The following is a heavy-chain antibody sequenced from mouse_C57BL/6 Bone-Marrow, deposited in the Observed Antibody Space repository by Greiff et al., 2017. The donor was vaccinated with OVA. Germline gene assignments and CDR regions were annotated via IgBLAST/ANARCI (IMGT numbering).Heavy chain of an antibody. CDR3: AIRDYYGSYYYAMDY. D-gene: IGHD1-1*01. V-gene: IGHV5-6*02. J-gene: IGHJ4*01. CDR1: GFTFSSYG. Sequence: EVKLMESGGDLVKPGGSLKLSCAASGFTFSSYGMSWVRQTPDKRLEWVATISSGGGYNYYPDSVKGRVTISRDKAKNTLYLQMSSRKSEDIAMYDCAIRDYYGSYYYAMDYWGQGTSVTVSS. CDR2: ISSGGGYN.